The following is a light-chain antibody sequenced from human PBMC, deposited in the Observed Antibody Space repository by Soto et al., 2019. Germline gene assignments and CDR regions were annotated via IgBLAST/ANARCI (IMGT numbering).Light chain of an antibody. J-gene: IGKJ2*01. Sequence: DIQMTQSPSSLSASVGDRVTITCRASQSIGTNLNWYHQKPGKAPNLLIYDASSLQSGVPSRFSGSGSGTDFTLTISSLQPEDFATYFCQQHYSFPRTFGQGTKVDIK. CDR2: DAS. CDR3: QQHYSFPRT. V-gene: IGKV1-39*01. CDR1: QSIGTN.